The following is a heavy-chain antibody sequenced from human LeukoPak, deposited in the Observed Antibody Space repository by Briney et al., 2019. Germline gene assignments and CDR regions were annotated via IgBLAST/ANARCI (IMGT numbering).Heavy chain of an antibody. Sequence: SETLSLTCTVSGGSISSGGYYWSWIRQPPGKGLEWIGYIYHSGSTYYNPSLKSRVTISVDRSKNQFSLKLSSVTAADTAVYYCGREGFLEESWGQGTLVTVSS. D-gene: IGHD3-3*01. CDR1: GGSISSGGYY. CDR2: IYHSGST. V-gene: IGHV4-30-2*01. J-gene: IGHJ5*02. CDR3: GREGFLEES.